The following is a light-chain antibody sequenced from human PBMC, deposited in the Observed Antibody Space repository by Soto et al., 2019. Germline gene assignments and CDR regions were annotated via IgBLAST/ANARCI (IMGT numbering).Light chain of an antibody. CDR2: DAS. CDR3: QQYNSYWT. J-gene: IGKJ1*01. CDR1: QSISSW. Sequence: DIQMTQSPSTLSASVGDRVTITCRASQSISSWLAWYQQKPGKAPKLLIYDASSLESGVRSRFSGSGSGTEFTRTISSLQPDDFATYHCQQYNSYWTFGQGTKVEIK. V-gene: IGKV1-5*01.